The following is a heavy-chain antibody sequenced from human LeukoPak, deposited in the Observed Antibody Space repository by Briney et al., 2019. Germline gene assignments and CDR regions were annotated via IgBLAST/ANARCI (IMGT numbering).Heavy chain of an antibody. CDR3: ARGSLRRYYYGMDV. CDR1: GGSFSGYY. J-gene: IGHJ6*02. CDR2: INHSGST. V-gene: IGHV4-34*01. Sequence: SETLSLTCAVYGGSFSGYYWSWIRQPPGKGLAWIGEINHSGSTNYNPSLKSRVTISVDTSKNQFSLKLSSVTAADTAVYYCARGSLRRYYYGMDVWGQGTTVTVSS.